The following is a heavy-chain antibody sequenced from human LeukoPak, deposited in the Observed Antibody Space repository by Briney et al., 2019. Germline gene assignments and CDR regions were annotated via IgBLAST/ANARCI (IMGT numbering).Heavy chain of an antibody. CDR1: GFTYSTYT. CDR2: INNRGNYI. CDR3: AREDGVVGASSAFDY. J-gene: IGHJ4*02. Sequence: PGGSLRLSCAASGFTYSTYTMNWVRQDPGKGLEWVSSINNRGNYIYYADSVKGRFTISRDNAKNSLYLQMNSLRAEDTAVYYCAREDGVVGASSAFDYWGQGILVTVSP. D-gene: IGHD1-26*01. V-gene: IGHV3-21*01.